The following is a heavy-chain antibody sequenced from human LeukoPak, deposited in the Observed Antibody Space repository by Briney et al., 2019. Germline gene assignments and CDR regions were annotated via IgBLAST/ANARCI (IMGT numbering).Heavy chain of an antibody. D-gene: IGHD2-15*01. Sequence: PSETLSLTCAVSGGSISSGGYSWSWIRQPPGKGLEWIGYIYHSGSTYYNPSLKSRVTISVDRSKNQFSLKLSSVTAADTAVYYCARAGDYCSGGSCYSIPFDYWGQGTLVTVSS. CDR2: IYHSGST. CDR1: GGSISSGGYS. V-gene: IGHV4-30-2*01. CDR3: ARAGDYCSGGSCYSIPFDY. J-gene: IGHJ4*02.